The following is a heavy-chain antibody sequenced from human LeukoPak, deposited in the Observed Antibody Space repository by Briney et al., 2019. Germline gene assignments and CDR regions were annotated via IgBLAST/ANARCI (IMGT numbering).Heavy chain of an antibody. CDR3: AKRDSAGSGTGKYYFDY. V-gene: IGHV3-30*02. Sequence: PGGSLRLSCAASGFTFSGFGMHWVRQAPGKGLEWVAFIQYNGNNKYYANSVKGRFTLSRDNSENTLYLQMNNLRAEDTAIYYCAKRDSAGSGTGKYYFDYWGQGTLVTVSS. CDR2: IQYNGNNK. CDR1: GFTFSGFG. J-gene: IGHJ4*02. D-gene: IGHD6-13*01.